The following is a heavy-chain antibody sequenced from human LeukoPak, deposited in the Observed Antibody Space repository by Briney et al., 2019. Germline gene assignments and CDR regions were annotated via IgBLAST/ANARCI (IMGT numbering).Heavy chain of an antibody. J-gene: IGHJ5*02. CDR2: IIPILGIA. Sequence: ASAKVSCKASGGTFSSYAISWVRQAPGQGLEWMGRIIPILGIANYAQKFQGRVTITADKSTSTAYMELSSLRSEDTAVYYCAREQQLVQYNWFDPWGQGTLVTVSS. D-gene: IGHD6-13*01. V-gene: IGHV1-69*04. CDR3: AREQQLVQYNWFDP. CDR1: GGTFSSYA.